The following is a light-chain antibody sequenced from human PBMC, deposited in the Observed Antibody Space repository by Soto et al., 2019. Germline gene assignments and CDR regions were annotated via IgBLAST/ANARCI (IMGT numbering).Light chain of an antibody. CDR3: SSYTSSSTLA. Sequence: QSVLTQPASVSGSPGQSITISCTGTSSDVGGYNYVSWYQQHPGKATKLMIYEVSNRPSRVSNRFSGSKSGNTASLTISGLHAEDEADYYCSSYTSSSTLAFGTGTKVTVL. V-gene: IGLV2-14*01. CDR2: EVS. J-gene: IGLJ1*01. CDR1: SSDVGGYNY.